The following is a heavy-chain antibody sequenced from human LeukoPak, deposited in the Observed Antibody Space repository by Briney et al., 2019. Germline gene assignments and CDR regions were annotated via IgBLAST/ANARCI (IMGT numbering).Heavy chain of an antibody. J-gene: IGHJ5*02. CDR2: INHSGST. CDR1: GGSISSYY. D-gene: IGHD2-2*02. Sequence: SETLSLTCTVSGGSISSYYWNWIRQPPGKGLEWIGEINHSGSTNYNPSLKSRVTISIDTSKNQFSLKLNSVTAADTAVYYCARPLRCSGNNCYMDNWFDPWGQGSLVTVSS. V-gene: IGHV4-34*01. CDR3: ARPLRCSGNNCYMDNWFDP.